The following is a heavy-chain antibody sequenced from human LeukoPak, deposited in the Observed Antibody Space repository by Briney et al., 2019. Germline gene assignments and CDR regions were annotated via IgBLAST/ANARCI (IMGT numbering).Heavy chain of an antibody. CDR3: ARNQLAARPEPYYFDY. V-gene: IGHV4-39*01. J-gene: IGHJ4*02. CDR2: IYYSGST. Sequence: SETLSLTCTVSGGSISSSSYYWGWIRQPPGKGLVWIGCIYYSGSTYYNPSLKSRVTISVDTSKNQFSLKLSSVTAADTAVYYCARNQLAARPEPYYFDYWGQGTLVTVSS. D-gene: IGHD6-6*01. CDR1: GGSISSSSYY.